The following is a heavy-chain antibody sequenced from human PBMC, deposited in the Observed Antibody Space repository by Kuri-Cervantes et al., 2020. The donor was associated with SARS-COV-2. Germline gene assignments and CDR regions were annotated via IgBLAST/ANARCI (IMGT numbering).Heavy chain of an antibody. CDR3: ARHPSGYCSSTSCRNHYYYYGMDV. CDR1: GFTFSSYA. Sequence: GSLRLSCAASGFTFSSYAMSWVRQAPGKGLEWIGSIYYSGSTYYNPSLKSRVTISVDTSKNQFSLKLSSVTAADTAVYYCARHPSGYCSSTSCRNHYYYYGMDVWGQGTTVTVSS. V-gene: IGHV4-39*01. CDR2: IYYSGST. J-gene: IGHJ6*02. D-gene: IGHD2-2*01.